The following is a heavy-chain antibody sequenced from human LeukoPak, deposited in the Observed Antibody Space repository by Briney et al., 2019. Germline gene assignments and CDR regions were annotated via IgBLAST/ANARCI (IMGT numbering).Heavy chain of an antibody. CDR1: GFTFDDYA. CDR2: ISWNSGSI. V-gene: IGHV3-9*01. J-gene: IGHJ4*02. Sequence: GRSLRLSCAASGFTFDDYAMHWVRQAPGKGLEWASSISWNSGSIGYADSVKGRFTISRDNAKNSLYLQMNSLRAEDTALYYCAKDSSSSSIDYWGQGTLVTVSS. CDR3: AKDSSSSSIDY. D-gene: IGHD6-6*01.